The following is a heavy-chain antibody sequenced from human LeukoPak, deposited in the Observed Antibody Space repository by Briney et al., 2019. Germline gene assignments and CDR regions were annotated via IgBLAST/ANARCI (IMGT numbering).Heavy chain of an antibody. CDR2: IWYDGSNK. J-gene: IGHJ6*02. CDR1: GFTFSING. D-gene: IGHD2-2*01. Sequence: PGGSLRLSCAASGFTFSINGMHWVRQAPGKGLEWVAVIWYDGSNKYYADSVKGRFTISRDNSKNTLYLQMNSLRAEDTAVYYCARDGLYCSSTSCYSHYYYYGMDVWGQGTTVTVSS. V-gene: IGHV3-33*01. CDR3: ARDGLYCSSTSCYSHYYYYGMDV.